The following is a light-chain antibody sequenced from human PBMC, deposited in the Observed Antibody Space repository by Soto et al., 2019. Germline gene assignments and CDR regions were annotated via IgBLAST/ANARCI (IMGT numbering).Light chain of an antibody. J-gene: IGKJ2*01. CDR2: GAY. CDR1: QSVNSDY. Sequence: EIVLTQSPGTLSLSPGETATLSCRASQSVNSDYLAWYQQKPGQAPRLLIYGAYSRATGVPARFSGSGSGTDFTLTISTLEPEDFAVYYCQQYDSSSSLFGQGTKLQI. CDR3: QQYDSSSSL. V-gene: IGKV3-20*01.